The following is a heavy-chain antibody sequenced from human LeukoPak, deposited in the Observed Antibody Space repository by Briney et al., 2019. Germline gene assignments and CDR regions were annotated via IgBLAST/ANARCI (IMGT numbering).Heavy chain of an antibody. CDR3: ARGTDDYVWGTDDY. V-gene: IGHV3-53*01. J-gene: IGHJ4*02. Sequence: GGSLRLSCAASGFTVSSNYMSWVRQAPGKGLEWVSVIYSGGSTYYADSVKGRFTISRDNSKNTLYLQMNSLRAEDTAVYYCARGTDDYVWGTDDYWGQGTLVTASS. D-gene: IGHD3-16*01. CDR1: GFTVSSNY. CDR2: IYSGGST.